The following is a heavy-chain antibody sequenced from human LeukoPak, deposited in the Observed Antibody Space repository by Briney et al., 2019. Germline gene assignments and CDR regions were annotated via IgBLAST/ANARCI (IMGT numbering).Heavy chain of an antibody. V-gene: IGHV3-30*18. Sequence: GGSLRLSCAASGFTFSNYGMNWVRQAPGKGLEWVAVISYDGSNKYYADSVKGRFTISRDNSKNTLYLQMNSLRAEDTAVYYCAKLPHLSIGDYYYYYGMDVWGQGTTVTVSS. CDR2: ISYDGSNK. J-gene: IGHJ6*02. CDR1: GFTFSNYG. CDR3: AKLPHLSIGDYYYYYGMDV. D-gene: IGHD3-3*02.